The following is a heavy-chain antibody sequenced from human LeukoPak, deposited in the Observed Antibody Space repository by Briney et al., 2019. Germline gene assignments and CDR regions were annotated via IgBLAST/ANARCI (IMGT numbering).Heavy chain of an antibody. Sequence: ASVTVSCMASGYIFTNYFLHWVRQAPGKGVEWMGWINHNNCDTNYVQRLQGRVIMKRERSISTAYLELTRLRSDHTAVYYCAREGSYDILTGYQDYWGQGTLVTVSS. D-gene: IGHD3-9*01. V-gene: IGHV1-2*02. CDR1: GYIFTNYF. CDR2: INHNNCDT. J-gene: IGHJ4*02. CDR3: AREGSYDILTGYQDY.